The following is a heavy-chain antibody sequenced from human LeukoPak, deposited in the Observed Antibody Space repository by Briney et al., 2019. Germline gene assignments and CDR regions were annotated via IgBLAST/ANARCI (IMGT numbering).Heavy chain of an antibody. CDR1: GFTLTSYG. CDR2: ISASNGNT. D-gene: IGHD6-25*01. J-gene: IGHJ4*02. V-gene: IGHV1-18*01. CDR3: VREAGQRRGGDY. Sequence: ASVKVSCKASGFTLTSYGISWLRQAPGQGLEWMGWISASNGNTMYAQKVQARVTMTRDTSTSTVYMELRSLRSDDTAFYYCVREAGQRRGGDYWGQGTLVTVSP.